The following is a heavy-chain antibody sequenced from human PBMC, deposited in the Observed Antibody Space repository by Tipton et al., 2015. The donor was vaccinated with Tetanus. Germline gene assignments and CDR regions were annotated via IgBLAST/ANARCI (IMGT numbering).Heavy chain of an antibody. V-gene: IGHV5-51*01. CDR2: IYPGDSDT. CDR3: ARHWIEDIVVVPAAEMGGNWFDP. Sequence: QRVQSGAEVKKPGESLKISCKGSGYSFTSYWIGWVRQMPGKGLEWMGIIYPGDSDTRYSPSFQGQVTISADKSISTAYLQWSSLKASDTAMYYCARHWIEDIVVVPAAEMGGNWFDPWGQGTLVTVSS. J-gene: IGHJ5*02. CDR1: GYSFTSYW. D-gene: IGHD2-2*01.